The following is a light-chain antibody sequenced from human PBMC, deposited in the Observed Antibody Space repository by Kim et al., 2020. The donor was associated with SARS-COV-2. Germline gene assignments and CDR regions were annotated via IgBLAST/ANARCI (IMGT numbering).Light chain of an antibody. CDR1: SLRTYY. J-gene: IGLJ2*01. CDR2: PIN. CDR3: KSRDTSGDRLV. Sequence: ALGQTVRITCQGDSLRTYYASWYQPKPGQAPALVIYPINNRPSGIPDRFSGSSSGNTASLTITGAQAEDEADYYCKSRDTSGDRLVFGGGTQLTVL. V-gene: IGLV3-19*01.